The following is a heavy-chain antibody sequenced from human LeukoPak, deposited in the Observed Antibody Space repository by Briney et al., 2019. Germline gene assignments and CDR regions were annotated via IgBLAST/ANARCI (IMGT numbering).Heavy chain of an antibody. CDR3: ARVITTSIAVAGTNAFDY. D-gene: IGHD6-19*01. J-gene: IGHJ4*02. CDR2: IYYSGST. CDR1: GGSMSYYY. Sequence: SETLSLTCSVSGGSMSYYYWSWIRQPPGKRLEWIGYIYYSGSTNYNPSLKSRVTISVDTSKNQFSLKLSSVTAADTAVYYCARVITTSIAVAGTNAFDYWGQGTLVTVSS. V-gene: IGHV4-59*01.